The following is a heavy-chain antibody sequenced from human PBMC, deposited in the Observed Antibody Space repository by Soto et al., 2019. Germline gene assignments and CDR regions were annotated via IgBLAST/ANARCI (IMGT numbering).Heavy chain of an antibody. Sequence: KLVESGGGVVQPGRSLSLSCAASGFVFSDYGMHWVRQAPGKGLEWVALITNDGNNEHYRESVKGRFSISRGRSTNTVDLLMNSLRPEDTGVYYCAKEGPGGGRHFYYGMDVWGQGTTVTVSS. D-gene: IGHD1-26*01. CDR1: GFVFSDYG. CDR2: ITNDGNNE. J-gene: IGHJ6*02. V-gene: IGHV3-30*18. CDR3: AKEGPGGGRHFYYGMDV.